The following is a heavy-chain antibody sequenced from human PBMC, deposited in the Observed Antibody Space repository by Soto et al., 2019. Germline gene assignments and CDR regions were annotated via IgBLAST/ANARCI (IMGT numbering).Heavy chain of an antibody. CDR3: AKVGGRETYYYDSSCYYLSS. Sequence: PGGSLRLSCAASGFTFSSYAMSWVRQAPGKGLEWVSAISGSGGSTYYADSVKGRFTISRDNSKNTLYLQMNSLRAEDTAVYYCAKVGGRETYYYDSSCYYLSSWGQGTLVTVSS. CDR2: ISGSGGST. J-gene: IGHJ4*02. V-gene: IGHV3-23*01. CDR1: GFTFSSYA. D-gene: IGHD3-22*01.